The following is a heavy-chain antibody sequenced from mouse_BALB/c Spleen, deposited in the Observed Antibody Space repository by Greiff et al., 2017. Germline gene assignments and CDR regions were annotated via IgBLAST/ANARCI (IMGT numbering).Heavy chain of an antibody. Sequence: EVQVVESGGGLVKPGGSLKLSCAASGFTFSSYAMSWVRQTPEKRLEWVASISSGGSTYYPDSVKGRFTISRDNARNILYLQMSSLRSEDTAMYYCARGFYYDYLYAMDYWGQGTSVTVSS. V-gene: IGHV5-6-5*01. CDR1: GFTFSSYA. CDR3: ARGFYYDYLYAMDY. J-gene: IGHJ4*01. CDR2: ISSGGST. D-gene: IGHD2-4*01.